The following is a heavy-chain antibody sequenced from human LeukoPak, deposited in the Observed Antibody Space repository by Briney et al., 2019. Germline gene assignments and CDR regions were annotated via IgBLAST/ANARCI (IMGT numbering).Heavy chain of an antibody. CDR2: IYHSGST. V-gene: IGHV4-30-2*01. J-gene: IGHJ3*02. CDR3: ARQSNCGYSYAMPLCLDAFDI. CDR1: GGSISSGGYY. Sequence: PSQTLSLTCTVSGGSISSGGYYWSWIRQPPGKGLEWIGYIYHSGSTYYNPSLKSRVTISVDRSKNQFSLKLSSVTAADTAVYYCARQSNCGYSYAMPLCLDAFDIWGQGTMVTVSS. D-gene: IGHD5-18*01.